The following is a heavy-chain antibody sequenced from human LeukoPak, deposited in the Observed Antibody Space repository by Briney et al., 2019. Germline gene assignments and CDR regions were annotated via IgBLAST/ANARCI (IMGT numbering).Heavy chain of an antibody. CDR1: GYTFTSYY. CDR2: INPSGGST. D-gene: IGHD6-13*01. J-gene: IGHJ4*02. CDR3: ARWSIAAAEDDY. Sequence: ASVKVSCKASGYTFTSYYMHWVRQAPGQGLEWMGIINPSGGSTSHAQKFQGRVTMTRDTSTSTVYMELSSLRSEDTAVYYCARWSIAAAEDDYWGQGTLVTVSS. V-gene: IGHV1-46*01.